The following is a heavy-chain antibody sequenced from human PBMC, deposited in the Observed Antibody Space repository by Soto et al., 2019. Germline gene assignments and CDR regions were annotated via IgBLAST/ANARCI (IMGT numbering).Heavy chain of an antibody. J-gene: IGHJ5*02. V-gene: IGHV1-69*01. CDR2: IIPIFGTA. CDR3: ARGGGYCSGGSCYRGGNWFDP. CDR1: GGTFSSYA. Sequence: QVQLVQSGAEVKKPGSSVKVSCKASGGTFSSYAISWVRQAPGQGLEWMGGIIPIFGTANYAQKFQGRVTITADESTSTAYMELSRLRSEDTAVYYCARGGGYCSGGSCYRGGNWFDPWGQGTLVTVSS. D-gene: IGHD2-15*01.